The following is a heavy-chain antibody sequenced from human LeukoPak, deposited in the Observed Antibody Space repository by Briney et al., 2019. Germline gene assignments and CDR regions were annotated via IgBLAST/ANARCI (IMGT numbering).Heavy chain of an antibody. V-gene: IGHV3-21*01. CDR2: ISSSSSYI. Sequence: PGGSLRLSCAASGFTFENYGMSWVRQAPGKGLEWVSSISSSSSYIYYADSVKGRFTISRGNAKNSLYLQMNSLRAEDTAVYYCARDPGAYSRSPIDSWGQGTLVTVSS. CDR1: GFTFENYG. D-gene: IGHD6-6*01. CDR3: ARDPGAYSRSPIDS. J-gene: IGHJ4*02.